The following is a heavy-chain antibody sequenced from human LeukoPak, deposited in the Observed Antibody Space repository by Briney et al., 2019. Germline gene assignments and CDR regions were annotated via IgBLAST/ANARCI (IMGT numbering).Heavy chain of an antibody. CDR2: MNPNSGNT. CDR1: GYTFTSYD. J-gene: IGHJ5*02. D-gene: IGHD3-10*01. V-gene: IGHV1-8*01. CDR3: ARGRPLWFGNWFDP. Sequence: ASVKVSCKASGYTFTSYDINWVRQATGQGLEWMGWMNPNSGNTGYAQKFQGRVTMTRNTSISTAYMELSSLRSEDTAVYYCARGRPLWFGNWFDPWGQGTLVTVSS.